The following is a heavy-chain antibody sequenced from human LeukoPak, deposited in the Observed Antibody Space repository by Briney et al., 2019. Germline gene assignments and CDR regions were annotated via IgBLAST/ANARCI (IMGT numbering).Heavy chain of an antibody. CDR2: ISAYNGNT. V-gene: IGHV1-18*01. CDR3: GREGGSYDY. D-gene: IGHD1-26*01. Sequence: ASLKVSCQPSGYTFTSYAISWVRQAPGQGLEWMGWISAYNGNTNYAQKLQGRVTMTTDTSTRTAYMELRSMRSDDTAVYYGGREGGSYDYWGQGTLVTVSS. J-gene: IGHJ4*02. CDR1: GYTFTSYA.